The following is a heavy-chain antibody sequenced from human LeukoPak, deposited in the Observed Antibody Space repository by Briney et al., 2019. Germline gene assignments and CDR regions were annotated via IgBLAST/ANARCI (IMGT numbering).Heavy chain of an antibody. J-gene: IGHJ6*02. CDR1: GYTFTSYD. CDR3: ARVVRGLLTPDVPFHYYALDV. CDR2: MNPNSGNT. D-gene: IGHD3-10*02. Sequence: ASVKVSCKASGYTFTSYDINWVRQATGQGLEWMGWMNPNSGNTGYAQKFQGRVTITRNTSISTAYMELSSLRSEDTAVYYCARVVRGLLTPDVPFHYYALDVWGQGTTVTVSS. V-gene: IGHV1-8*03.